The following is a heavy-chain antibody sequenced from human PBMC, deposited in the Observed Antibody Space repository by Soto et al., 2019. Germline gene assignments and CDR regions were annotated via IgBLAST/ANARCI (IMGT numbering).Heavy chain of an antibody. J-gene: IGHJ4*02. V-gene: IGHV3-23*01. CDR3: AFSVADTVLVAFDY. CDR2: ISNSGSST. Sequence: EVQLLESGGGLVQPGGSLRLSCAASGFTFSTYAMNWVRQAPGKGLEWVSVISNSGSSTYYADSVKGRFTISRDNSKNTLYLQMNSLRAEDTAVYYCAFSVADTVLVAFDYWGQGTLVIVSS. CDR1: GFTFSTYA. D-gene: IGHD6-19*01.